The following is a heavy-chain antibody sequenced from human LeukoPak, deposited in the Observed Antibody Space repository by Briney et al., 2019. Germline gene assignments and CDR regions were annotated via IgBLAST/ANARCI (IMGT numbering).Heavy chain of an antibody. D-gene: IGHD3-22*01. CDR3: ARSPRHYSSGYYGVDY. CDR1: GGSVSSGSYY. CDR2: IYYGGST. J-gene: IGHJ4*02. V-gene: IGHV4-61*01. Sequence: PSETLSLTCTVSGGSVSSGSYYWSWIRQPPGKGLEWIGYIYYGGSTTYNPSLKSRVTISVDTSNNQFSLKLSSVTAADTAMYYCARSPRHYSSGYYGVDYWGQGTLVTVSS.